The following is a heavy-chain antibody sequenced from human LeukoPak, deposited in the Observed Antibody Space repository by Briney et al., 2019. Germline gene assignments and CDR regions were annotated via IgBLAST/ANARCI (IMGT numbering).Heavy chain of an antibody. D-gene: IGHD4-23*01. CDR2: IYYSGST. CDR1: GGSISSYY. V-gene: IGHV4-59*01. J-gene: IGHJ4*02. Sequence: SETLSLTCTVSGGSISSYYWSWIRQPPGKGLEWVGYIYYSGSTNYNPSLKSRVTISVDTSKNQFSLKLSSVTAADTAVYYCARDRYGGNSHFDYWGQGTLVTVSS. CDR3: ARDRYGGNSHFDY.